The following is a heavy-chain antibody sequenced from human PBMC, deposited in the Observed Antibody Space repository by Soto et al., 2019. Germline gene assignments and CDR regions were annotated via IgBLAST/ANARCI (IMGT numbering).Heavy chain of an antibody. D-gene: IGHD6-19*01. CDR1: GGTFSSYA. Sequence: SVKVSCKASGGTFSSYAISWVRQAPGQGLEWMGGIIPIFGTANYAQKFQGRVTITADESTSTAYMELSSLRSEDTAVYYCARDDGIAVAGTRDNYYYYGIDVWGQGTTVTVSS. CDR3: ARDDGIAVAGTRDNYYYYGIDV. CDR2: IIPIFGTA. V-gene: IGHV1-69*13. J-gene: IGHJ6*02.